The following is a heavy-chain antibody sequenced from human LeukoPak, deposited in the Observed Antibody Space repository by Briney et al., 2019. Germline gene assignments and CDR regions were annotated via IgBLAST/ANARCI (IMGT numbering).Heavy chain of an antibody. D-gene: IGHD3-22*01. Sequence: GESLKISCKGSGYSFTSYWIGWVRQMPGKGLECMGIIYPGDSDTRYSPSFQGQVTISADISISTAYLQWSSLKASDTAMFYCARLDDSGGYYTHFDSWGQGTLVTVSS. CDR3: ARLDDSGGYYTHFDS. J-gene: IGHJ4*02. V-gene: IGHV5-51*01. CDR2: IYPGDSDT. CDR1: GYSFTSYW.